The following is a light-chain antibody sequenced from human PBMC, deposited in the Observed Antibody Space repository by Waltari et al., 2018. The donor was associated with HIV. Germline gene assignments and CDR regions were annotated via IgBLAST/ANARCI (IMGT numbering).Light chain of an antibody. V-gene: IGLV2-23*02. CDR2: DVT. CDR3: CSYAGSSTFAV. Sequence: QSALTQPASVSGSPGQSITISSTGTSSDVGGYTYVSWYQQHPGNAPKLMIYDVTKRPSGVSNRFSGSKSGNTASLTISGLQAEDEADYYCCSYAGSSTFAVFGGGTKLTVL. J-gene: IGLJ2*01. CDR1: SSDVGGYTY.